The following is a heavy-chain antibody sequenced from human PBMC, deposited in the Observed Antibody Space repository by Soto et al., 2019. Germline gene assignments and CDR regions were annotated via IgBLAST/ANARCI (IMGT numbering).Heavy chain of an antibody. J-gene: IGHJ5*02. CDR1: GLSITDSEMG. CDR3: ARRHLAVAVSPWFDP. CDR2: IDSSGEK. Sequence: VTLKESGPVLVKPTETLTLRCTVSGLSITDSEMGVSWIRQPPGQPLEWLAHIDSSGEKSYRTFLKSRLAISKDTSKSQIVRTMTSMDPADTATYYSARRHLAVAVSPWFDPWGRSIPVTVSS. V-gene: IGHV2-26*01. D-gene: IGHD6-19*01.